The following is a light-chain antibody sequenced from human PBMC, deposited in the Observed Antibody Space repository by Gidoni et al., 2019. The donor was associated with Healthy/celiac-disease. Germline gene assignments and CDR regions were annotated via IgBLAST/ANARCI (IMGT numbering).Light chain of an antibody. CDR3: QQRSNWPPWT. Sequence: EIVLTQSPATLSLSPGDRATLSCRASPSVSSYLAWYQQKPGQAPRLLIYDASNRATGIPARFSGSGSGTDFTLTISSLEPEDFAVYYCQQRSNWPPWTFGQGTKVEIK. CDR2: DAS. J-gene: IGKJ1*01. V-gene: IGKV3-11*01. CDR1: PSVSSY.